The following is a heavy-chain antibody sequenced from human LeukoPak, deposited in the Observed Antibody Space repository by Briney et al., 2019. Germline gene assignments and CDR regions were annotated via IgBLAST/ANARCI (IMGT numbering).Heavy chain of an antibody. CDR1: GFTFSSYG. Sequence: GGSLRLSCAASGFTFSSYGMHWVRQAPGKGLEWVAVIWYDGSNKYYADSVKGRFTISRDNSKNTLYLRMNSLRAEDTAVYYCARGPPLRYFDWLLNYWGQGTLVTVSS. D-gene: IGHD3-9*01. J-gene: IGHJ4*02. V-gene: IGHV3-33*01. CDR3: ARGPPLRYFDWLLNY. CDR2: IWYDGSNK.